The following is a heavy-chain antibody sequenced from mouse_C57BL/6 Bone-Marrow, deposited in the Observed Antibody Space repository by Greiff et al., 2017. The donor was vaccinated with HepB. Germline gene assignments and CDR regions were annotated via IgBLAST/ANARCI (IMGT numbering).Heavy chain of an antibody. CDR3: ARHTITTVVATKGYFDV. D-gene: IGHD1-1*01. Sequence: EVKLVESGGGLVQPGGSLKLSCAASGFTFSDYYMYWVRQTPEKRLEWVAYISNGGGSTYYPDTVKGRFTISRDNAKNTLYLQMSRLKSEDTAMYYCARHTITTVVATKGYFDVWGTGTTVTVSS. J-gene: IGHJ1*03. V-gene: IGHV5-12*01. CDR1: GFTFSDYY. CDR2: ISNGGGST.